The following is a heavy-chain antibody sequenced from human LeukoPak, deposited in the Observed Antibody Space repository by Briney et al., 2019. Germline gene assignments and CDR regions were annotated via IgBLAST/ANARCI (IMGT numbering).Heavy chain of an antibody. CDR3: ARGDYYYGSGSYGY. V-gene: IGHV1-8*01. CDR1: GYTFTSYD. D-gene: IGHD3-10*01. Sequence: VASVKVSCKASGYTFTSYDINWVRQATGQGLEWMGWMNPNSGNTGYAQKFQGRVTMTRNTSISTAYMELSSLRSEDTAVYYCARGDYYYGSGSYGYWGQGPLVTVSS. J-gene: IGHJ4*02. CDR2: MNPNSGNT.